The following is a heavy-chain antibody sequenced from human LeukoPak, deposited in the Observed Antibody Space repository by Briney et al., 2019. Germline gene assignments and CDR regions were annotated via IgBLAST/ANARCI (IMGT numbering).Heavy chain of an antibody. CDR3: AGSRVWANSSWYYWFDP. CDR1: GGSFSGYY. D-gene: IGHD3-22*01. J-gene: IGHJ5*02. CDR2: INNSGGT. Sequence: SETLSLTCAVFGGSFSGYYWSWIRQPLGKGLEWIAEINNSGGTNYNPSLKSRVTISVDTSNNQFSLKLSSVTAADTAVYYCAGSRVWANSSWYYWFDPWGQGTLVTVSS. V-gene: IGHV4-34*01.